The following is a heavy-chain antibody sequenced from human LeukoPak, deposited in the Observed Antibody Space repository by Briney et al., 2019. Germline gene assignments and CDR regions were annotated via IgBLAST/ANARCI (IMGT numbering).Heavy chain of an antibody. Sequence: PGGPLRLSCEASGFTFSTYSMNWVRQAPGKGLEWISHISTTTTSIYYADSVKGRFTISRDNAKNSLYLQMNSLRAEDTAVYYCARELRITIFGVVIPGAFDIWGQGTMVTVSS. D-gene: IGHD3-3*01. V-gene: IGHV3-48*04. CDR2: ISTTTTSI. CDR1: GFTFSTYS. J-gene: IGHJ3*02. CDR3: ARELRITIFGVVIPGAFDI.